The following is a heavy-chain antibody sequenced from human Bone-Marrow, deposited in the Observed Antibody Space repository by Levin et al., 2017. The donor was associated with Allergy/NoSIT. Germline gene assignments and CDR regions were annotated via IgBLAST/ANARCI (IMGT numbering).Heavy chain of an antibody. V-gene: IGHV3-9*01. CDR2: ISWNSGKT. Sequence: PGGSLRLSCATSKFIFDDYGMYWVRQAPGKGLEWVSGISWNSGKTHYADSVKGRFIISRDNAKNSLYLQMNSLRTEDTALYYCVKSLNTITIPDCFDFWGQGTMVTVSA. D-gene: IGHD5-12*01. J-gene: IGHJ3*01. CDR3: VKSLNTITIPDCFDF. CDR1: KFIFDDYG.